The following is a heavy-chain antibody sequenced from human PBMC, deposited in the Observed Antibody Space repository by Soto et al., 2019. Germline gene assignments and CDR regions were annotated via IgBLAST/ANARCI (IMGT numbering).Heavy chain of an antibody. CDR3: ATPSMVVPAAIPGDYGMDG. CDR2: IDPSDSYT. J-gene: IGHJ6*02. Sequence: GESLKISCKGSGYSFTSCWISWVRQMPGKGLEWMGRIDPSDSYTNYSPSFQGHVTISADKSISTAYLQWSSLKASDTAMYYCATPSMVVPAAIPGDYGMDGWRQGPTVTVSS. V-gene: IGHV5-10-1*01. CDR1: GYSFTSCW. D-gene: IGHD2-2*02.